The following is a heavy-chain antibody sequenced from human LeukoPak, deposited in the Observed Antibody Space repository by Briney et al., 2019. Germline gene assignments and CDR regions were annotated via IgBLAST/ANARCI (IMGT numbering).Heavy chain of an antibody. V-gene: IGHV4-39*01. CDR1: GGSISSSSYY. J-gene: IGHJ4*02. CDR3: ARPGRNPNGNFDY. Sequence: SETLSLTCTVSGGSISSSSYYWGWIRQPPGKGLEWFGSIYYSGTTYYNPSLKSRVTISVDTSKNQFSLKLSSVTAADTAVYYCARPGRNPNGNFDYWGQGTLVTVSS. CDR2: IYYSGTT. D-gene: IGHD1-14*01.